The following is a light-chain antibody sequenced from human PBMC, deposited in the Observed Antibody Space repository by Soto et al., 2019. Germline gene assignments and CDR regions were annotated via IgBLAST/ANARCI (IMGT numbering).Light chain of an antibody. CDR1: QSVSTN. CDR2: GAS. V-gene: IGKV3-15*01. J-gene: IGKJ3*01. CDR3: QQYNKWPLFT. Sequence: EIVMTQSPATLSVSPGERATLSCMASQSVSTNLAWYQQRPCQAPRLLIYGASARATGIPARFSGSGSGTEFTLTISSLQSEDFAVYYCQQYNKWPLFTFGPGTRV.